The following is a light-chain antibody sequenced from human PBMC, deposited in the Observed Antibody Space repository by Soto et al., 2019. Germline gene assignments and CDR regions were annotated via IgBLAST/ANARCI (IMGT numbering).Light chain of an antibody. CDR3: QQYTDYPVT. V-gene: IGKV1-5*03. Sequence: DIQMTQSPSTLSASVGDRVTIACRASQSISNSLAWYQQKPGKAPNLLITRASSLESGVPSRFSGSGSGTEFTLTISSLQPDDFGTYYCQQYTDYPVTFGQGTKVDIK. CDR2: RAS. CDR1: QSISNS. J-gene: IGKJ2*01.